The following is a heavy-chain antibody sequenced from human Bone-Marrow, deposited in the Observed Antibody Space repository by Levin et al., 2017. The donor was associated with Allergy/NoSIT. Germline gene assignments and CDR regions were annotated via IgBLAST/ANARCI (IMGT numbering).Heavy chain of an antibody. J-gene: IGHJ4*02. CDR1: GFTFSSFW. CDR2: ISGDGSTT. CDR3: AREYYYDSGGYSATV. D-gene: IGHD3-22*01. V-gene: IGHV3-74*01. Sequence: GGSLRLSCATSGFTFSSFWMHWVRQAPGKGLVWVSRISGDGSTTSYADSVKGRFSISRDNAKNTLYLQMNSLTPDDTAVYSCAREYYYDSGGYSATVWGQGTLVTVSS.